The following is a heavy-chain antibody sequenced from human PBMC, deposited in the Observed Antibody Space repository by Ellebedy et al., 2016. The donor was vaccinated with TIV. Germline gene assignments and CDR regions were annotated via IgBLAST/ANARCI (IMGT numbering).Heavy chain of an antibody. J-gene: IGHJ4*02. V-gene: IGHV3-9*01. CDR2: ISWNSGSI. Sequence: SLKISXAASGFTFDDYAMHWVRQAPGKGLEWVSGISWNSGSIGYADSVKGRFTISRDNAKNSLYLQMNSLRAEDTALYYCAKSSIAVAVDYFDYWGQGTLVTVSS. CDR1: GFTFDDYA. D-gene: IGHD6-19*01. CDR3: AKSSIAVAVDYFDY.